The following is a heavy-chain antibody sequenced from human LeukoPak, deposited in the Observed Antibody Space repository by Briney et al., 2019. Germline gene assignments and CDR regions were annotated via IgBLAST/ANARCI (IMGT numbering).Heavy chain of an antibody. CDR2: ISAYNGNT. Sequence: GASVKVSCKASGYTFTSYGISWVRQAPGQGLEWMGWISAYNGNTNYAQKLQGRVTMTTDTSTSTAYMELRSLRSEDTAVYYCARDKQLDWAHYYYYYMDVWGEGTTVTVSS. CDR1: GYTFTSYG. J-gene: IGHJ6*03. V-gene: IGHV1-18*01. D-gene: IGHD1-1*01. CDR3: ARDKQLDWAHYYYYYMDV.